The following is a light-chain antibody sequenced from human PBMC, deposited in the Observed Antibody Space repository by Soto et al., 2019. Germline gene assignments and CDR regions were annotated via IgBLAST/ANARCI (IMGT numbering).Light chain of an antibody. CDR2: GAS. Sequence: EIVLTQSPATLSLSPGERATLSCRASQSVSTNYLAWYQQRPGQAPRLLIFGASYRATGITDRFIGSGSGTDFNLTISRLEPEDFAVYYCQHYSSSPPEFTFGPGTKVDSK. V-gene: IGKV3-20*01. CDR1: QSVSTNY. CDR3: QHYSSSPPEFT. J-gene: IGKJ3*01.